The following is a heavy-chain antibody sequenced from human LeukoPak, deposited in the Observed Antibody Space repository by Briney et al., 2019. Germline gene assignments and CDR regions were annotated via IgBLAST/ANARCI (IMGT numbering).Heavy chain of an antibody. V-gene: IGHV3-74*01. CDR1: GFTFSSYW. Sequence: GGSLRLSCAASGFTFSSYWMHWVRQAPGKGLVWVSRINSDGSSTSYADAVKGRFTIYRDTAKNTLYLQMNSLRAEDTAVYYCAREGSYYGKVDYWGQGTLVTVSS. CDR2: INSDGSST. CDR3: AREGSYYGKVDY. J-gene: IGHJ4*02. D-gene: IGHD1-26*01.